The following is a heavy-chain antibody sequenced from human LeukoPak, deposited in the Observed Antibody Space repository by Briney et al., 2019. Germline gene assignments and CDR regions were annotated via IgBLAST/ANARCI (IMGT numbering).Heavy chain of an antibody. D-gene: IGHD2-21*02. CDR2: IYHSGST. V-gene: IGHV4-34*01. CDR3: ARGRGAVVVTAILVPTRVAFDI. J-gene: IGHJ3*02. CDR1: GRSFGGYY. Sequence: SESLSLTCAVYGRSFGGYYWSWIRQAPGKGLEWTGAIYHSGSTTYNPPPKSRVTISVGKSKNQYSLKLSSVAAADAAVYYCARGRGAVVVTAILVPTRVAFDIWGQGTMVTVSS.